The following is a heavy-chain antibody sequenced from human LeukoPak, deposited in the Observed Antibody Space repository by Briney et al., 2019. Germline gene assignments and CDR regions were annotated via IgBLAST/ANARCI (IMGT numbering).Heavy chain of an antibody. V-gene: IGHV3-15*01. Sequence: GGSLRLSCAASGFTFSNAWMSWVRQAPGKGLEWVGRIKSKTDGGTTDYAAPVKGRFTISRDDSKNTLYLQMNSLKTEDTAVYYCTTARLLSGSYLSWGQGTLVTVSS. CDR2: IKSKTDGGTT. D-gene: IGHD1-26*01. CDR1: GFTFSNAW. CDR3: TTARLLSGSYLS. J-gene: IGHJ5*02.